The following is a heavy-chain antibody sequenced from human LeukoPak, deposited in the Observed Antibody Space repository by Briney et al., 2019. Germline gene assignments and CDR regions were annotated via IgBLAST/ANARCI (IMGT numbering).Heavy chain of an antibody. CDR2: INHSGST. D-gene: IGHD6-13*01. V-gene: IGHV4-34*01. CDR1: GGSFSGYY. CDR3: ARWYSSPLYYLDY. Sequence: PSETLSLTCAVYGGSFSGYYWSWIRQPPGKGLEWMGEINHSGSTNYNPSLKSRVTISVDTSKNQFSLKLSSVTAADTAVYYCARWYSSPLYYLDYWGQGTLVTVSS. J-gene: IGHJ4*02.